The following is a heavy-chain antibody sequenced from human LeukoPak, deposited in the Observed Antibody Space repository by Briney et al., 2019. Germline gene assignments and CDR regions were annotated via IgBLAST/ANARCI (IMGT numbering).Heavy chain of an antibody. D-gene: IGHD3-10*01. V-gene: IGHV1-69*13. J-gene: IGHJ4*02. CDR2: IIPIFGTE. CDR1: GGTFSSYA. Sequence: SVKVSCKASGGTFSSYAISWVRQTPGQGLEWMGGIIPIFGTENYAQKFQGRVTITADESTSTAYMELSSLRSEDTAVYYCARDSRAGSGSRPHDWGQGTLVTVSS. CDR3: ARDSRAGSGSRPHD.